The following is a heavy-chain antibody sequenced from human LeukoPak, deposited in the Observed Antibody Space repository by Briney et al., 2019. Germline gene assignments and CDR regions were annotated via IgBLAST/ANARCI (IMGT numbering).Heavy chain of an antibody. CDR2: INHSGST. D-gene: IGHD2-8*01. Sequence: SETLSLTCAVYGGSFSGYYWSWIRQPPGKGLEWIGEINHSGSTNYNPSLKGRVTISVDTSKNQFSLKLSSVTAADTAVYYCARYGVYYFDYWGQGTLVTVSS. J-gene: IGHJ4*02. CDR1: GGSFSGYY. CDR3: ARYGVYYFDY. V-gene: IGHV4-34*01.